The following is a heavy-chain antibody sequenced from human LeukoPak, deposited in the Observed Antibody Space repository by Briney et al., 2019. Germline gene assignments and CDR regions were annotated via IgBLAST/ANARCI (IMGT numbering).Heavy chain of an antibody. CDR2: ISAYNGNT. CDR1: GYTFTSYG. J-gene: IGHJ4*02. CDR3: ARDQGRDGYNRGQFDY. Sequence: ASVKVSCKASGYTFTSYGISWVRQAPGQGLEWMGWISAYNGNTNYAQKLQGRVAMTTDTSTSTAYMELRSLRSDDTAVYYCARDQGRDGYNRGQFDYWGQGTLVTVSS. V-gene: IGHV1-18*01. D-gene: IGHD5-24*01.